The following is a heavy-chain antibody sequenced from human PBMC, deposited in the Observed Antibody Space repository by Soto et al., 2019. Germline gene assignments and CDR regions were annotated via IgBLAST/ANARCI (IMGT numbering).Heavy chain of an antibody. V-gene: IGHV3-33*01. Sequence: QVQLVESGGGVVQPGRSLRLSCAASGFTFSSYRMHWVRQAPGKGVEWVAVILCDGSAEDYADSVKGRFTTSRDNSKNTRYLQMNSLRAEDTAVYYCARDVYSGYDFDYWGQGTLVTVSS. J-gene: IGHJ4*02. CDR1: GFTFSSYR. CDR3: ARDVYSGYDFDY. D-gene: IGHD5-12*01. CDR2: ILCDGSAE.